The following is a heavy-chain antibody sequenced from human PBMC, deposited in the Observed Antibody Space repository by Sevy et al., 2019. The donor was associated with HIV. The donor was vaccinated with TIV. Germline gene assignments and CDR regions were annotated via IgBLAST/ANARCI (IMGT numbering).Heavy chain of an antibody. V-gene: IGHV3-7*01. CDR3: ARDSPGDGGYSY. CDR1: RFTFKTYW. CDR2: IKEDGSAK. J-gene: IGHJ4*01. Sequence: GGSLRLSCAASRFTFKTYWMSWVRQAPGKGLEWVGNIKEDGSAKYYADSVRGRLTISRDNAKNSLYLQMSSLRVEDTAVYYCARDSPGDGGYSYGGQGTLVTVSS. D-gene: IGHD5-18*01.